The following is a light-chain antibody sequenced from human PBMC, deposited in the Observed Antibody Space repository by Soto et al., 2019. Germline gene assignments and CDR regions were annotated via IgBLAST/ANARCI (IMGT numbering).Light chain of an antibody. J-gene: IGKJ1*01. CDR3: QQYESSVT. V-gene: IGKV3-20*01. CDR1: QSVSSSF. CDR2: GAS. Sequence: EIVLTQSPGSLSLSPGEGATLSCRASQSVSSSFFAWYQQKPGQAPSLLIYGASRRATGVPDRFSGGGSGTDFTISISRLEPEDFAVYYCQQYESSVTFGQGTKVEIK.